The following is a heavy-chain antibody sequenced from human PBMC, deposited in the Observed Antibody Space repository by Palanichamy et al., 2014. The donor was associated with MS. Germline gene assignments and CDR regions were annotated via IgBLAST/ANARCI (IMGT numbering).Heavy chain of an antibody. V-gene: IGHV3-30*18. D-gene: IGHD3-10*02. CDR1: GFTFSSYG. Sequence: QVQLVESGGGVVQPGRSLRLSCAASGFTFSSYGMHWVRQAPGKGLEWVTMISHDGSTQHYGDSVKGRFTISRDNSKNTLYLQMNSLRPEDTAIYYCAKVYYPSTGYYVGPLEYWGQGTLVTVSS. J-gene: IGHJ4*02. CDR3: AKVYYPSTGYYVGPLEY. CDR2: ISHDGSTQ.